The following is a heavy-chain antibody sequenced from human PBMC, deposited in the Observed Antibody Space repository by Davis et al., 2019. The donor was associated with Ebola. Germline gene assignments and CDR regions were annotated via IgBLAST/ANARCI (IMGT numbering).Heavy chain of an antibody. Sequence: ASVKVSCKASGYTFSNHGISWVRQAPGQGLEWMGWISACNGNTNYAQKFQGRATMTTETSTTTAYMELRSLRSDDTAIYYCARRYCSSTSCYEADYWGQGTLVTVSS. V-gene: IGHV1-18*01. CDR2: ISACNGNT. D-gene: IGHD2-2*01. CDR3: ARRYCSSTSCYEADY. CDR1: GYTFSNHG. J-gene: IGHJ4*02.